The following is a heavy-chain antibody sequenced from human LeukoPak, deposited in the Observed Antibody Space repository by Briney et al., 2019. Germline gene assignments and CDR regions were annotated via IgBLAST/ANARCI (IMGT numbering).Heavy chain of an antibody. CDR3: ARTSPPIVGAIDY. J-gene: IGHJ4*02. CDR2: IYPGDSDT. D-gene: IGHD1-26*01. CDR1: GYSFTSYW. Sequence: GESLKISCKGSGYSFTSYWIGWVRQMPGKGLEWMGIIYPGDSDTRYSPSFQGQVTISADKSISTAYLQWSSLKVSDTAMYYCARTSPPIVGAIDYWGQGTLVTVSS. V-gene: IGHV5-51*01.